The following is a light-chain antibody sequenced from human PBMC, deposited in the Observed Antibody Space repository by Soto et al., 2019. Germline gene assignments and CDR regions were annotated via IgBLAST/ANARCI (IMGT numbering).Light chain of an antibody. Sequence: QPVLTQPASVSGSPGQSITISCTGTSGDVGGYNYVSWYQQHPGKAPKLMIYDVTNRPSGVSNRFSGSKSGNTASLTISGLQAEDEADYYCSSYTNSVTLVVFGGGTKLTVL. CDR2: DVT. V-gene: IGLV2-14*01. CDR1: SGDVGGYNY. CDR3: SSYTNSVTLVV. J-gene: IGLJ2*01.